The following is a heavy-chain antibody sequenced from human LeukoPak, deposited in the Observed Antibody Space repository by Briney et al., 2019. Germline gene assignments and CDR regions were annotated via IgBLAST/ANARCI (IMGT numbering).Heavy chain of an antibody. J-gene: IGHJ3*02. CDR2: IIPILGIA. V-gene: IGHV1-69*04. CDR3: AKVLQTSGYYDSSGYYYHALDI. Sequence: GASVKVSCKASGGTFSSYAISWVRQAPGQGLEWMGRIIPILGIANYAQKFQGRVTITADKSTSTAYMELSSLRSEDTAVYYCAKVLQTSGYYDSSGYYYHALDIWGQGTMVTVSS. CDR1: GGTFSSYA. D-gene: IGHD3-22*01.